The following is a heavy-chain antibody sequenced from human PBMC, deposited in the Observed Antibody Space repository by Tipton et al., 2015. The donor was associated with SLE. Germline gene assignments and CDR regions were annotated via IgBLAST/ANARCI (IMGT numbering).Heavy chain of an antibody. CDR1: GGSISNYY. D-gene: IGHD4-11*01. J-gene: IGHJ4*02. V-gene: IGHV4-4*07. CDR2: IYTSGST. Sequence: LRLSCTVSGGSISNYYWSWIRQPAGKGLEWIGRIYTSGSTNYNPSLKSRVTMSVDTSKNQFSLKLSSVTAADTAVYYCARLGGYSTYFDYWGQGTLVTVSS. CDR3: ARLGGYSTYFDY.